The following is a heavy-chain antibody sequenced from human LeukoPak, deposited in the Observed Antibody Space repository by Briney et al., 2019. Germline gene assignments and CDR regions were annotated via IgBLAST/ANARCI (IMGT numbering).Heavy chain of an antibody. V-gene: IGHV4-39*02. CDR3: ARDAMIVVDYFDY. CDR2: IYYSGGT. CDR1: GGSISSSSYS. Sequence: SETLSLTCTVSGGSISSSSYSWGWIRKPPGKGLERIGSIYYSGGTYYYPSLKSRVTISVDTSKNQFSLKLSSVTAADTAVYYCARDAMIVVDYFDYWGQGTLVTVSS. J-gene: IGHJ4*02. D-gene: IGHD3-22*01.